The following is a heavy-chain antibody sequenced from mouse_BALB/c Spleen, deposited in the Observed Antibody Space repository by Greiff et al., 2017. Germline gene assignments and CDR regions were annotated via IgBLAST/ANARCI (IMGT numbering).Heavy chain of an antibody. CDR2: ISDGGSYT. CDR1: GFTFSDYY. V-gene: IGHV5-4*02. Sequence: LVESGGGLVKPGGSLKLSCAASGFTFSDYYMYWVRQTPEKRLEWVATISDGGSYTYYPDSVKGRFTISRDNAKNNLYLQMSSLKSEDTAMYYCARDNYGHFDYWGQGTTLTVSS. CDR3: ARDNYGHFDY. D-gene: IGHD1-1*02. J-gene: IGHJ2*01.